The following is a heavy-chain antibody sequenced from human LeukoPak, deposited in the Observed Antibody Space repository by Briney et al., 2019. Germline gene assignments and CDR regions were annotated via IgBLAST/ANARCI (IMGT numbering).Heavy chain of an antibody. CDR3: ARLRGYFDY. CDR1: GYPISSGYY. CDR2: IYHSGST. Sequence: SETLSLTCAVSGYPISSGYYWGWIRQPPGKGLEWIGSIYHSGSTYYNPSLKSRVTISVDTSKNQFSLKLSSVTAADTAVYYCARLRGYFDYWGQGTLVTVSS. J-gene: IGHJ4*02. V-gene: IGHV4-38-2*01. D-gene: IGHD1-26*01.